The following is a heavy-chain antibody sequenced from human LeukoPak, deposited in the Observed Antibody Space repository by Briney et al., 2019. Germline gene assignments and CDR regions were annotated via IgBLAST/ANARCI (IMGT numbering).Heavy chain of an antibody. J-gene: IGHJ6*03. V-gene: IGHV1-2*02. Sequence: ASVMVSCKASGYTFTGYYMHWVRQAPGQGLEWMGWINPNSGGTNYAQKFQGRVTMTRDTSISTAYMELSRLRSDDTAVYYCARSPSYYSHMDVWGKGTTVTVSS. CDR3: ARSPSYYSHMDV. CDR1: GYTFTGYY. D-gene: IGHD4-11*01. CDR2: INPNSGGT.